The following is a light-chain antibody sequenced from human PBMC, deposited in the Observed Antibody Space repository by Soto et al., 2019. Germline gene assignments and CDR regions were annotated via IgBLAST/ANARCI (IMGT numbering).Light chain of an antibody. CDR2: GAS. CDR3: KQYTHLLGK. V-gene: IGKV3-15*01. J-gene: IGKJ1*01. Sequence: IVMNISPSAQSVSGGERTTLSCRASQSVSSNLAWYQQKPGQAPRLLIYGASTRATGIPARFSGSGSGTQSTQAFSRLQSADFPFYYRKQYTHLLGKFRQGTKVDIK. CDR1: QSVSSN.